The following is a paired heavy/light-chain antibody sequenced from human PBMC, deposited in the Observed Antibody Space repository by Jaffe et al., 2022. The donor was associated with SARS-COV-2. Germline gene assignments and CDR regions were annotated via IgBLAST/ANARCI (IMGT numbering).Light chain of an antibody. J-gene: IGKJ2*01. CDR3: QQYYGTHT. CDR1: QSILYSSNNKNY. CDR2: WAS. Sequence: DIVMTQSPDSLAVSLGERATINCKSSQSILYSSNNKNYLAWYQQKPGQPPKLLIYWASTRESGVPDRFSGSGSGTDFTLTISSLQAEDVAVYYCQQYYGTHTFGQGTKLEIK. V-gene: IGKV4-1*01.
Heavy chain of an antibody. CDR2: MYYSGST. V-gene: IGHV4-39*01. D-gene: IGHD3-10*01. Sequence: QLQLQESGPGLVKPSETLSLTCTVSGGSISGGNYYWGWIRQPPGKGLEWIGSMYYSGSTYYNPSLESRVTISVDTSRNQFSLRLSSVTAADTAVYYCASHHALIRGAATYYFDYWGQGNLVTVSS. CDR1: GGSISGGNYY. CDR3: ASHHALIRGAATYYFDY. J-gene: IGHJ4*02.